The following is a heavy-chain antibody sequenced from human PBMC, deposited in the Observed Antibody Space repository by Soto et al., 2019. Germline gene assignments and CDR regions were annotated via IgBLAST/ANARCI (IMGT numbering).Heavy chain of an antibody. CDR3: ATYTSLDY. CDR2: IYSGGST. D-gene: IGHD2-2*02. Sequence: RQAPGKGLEWVSLIYSGGSTFYADSVKGRFTISRDNSKNTLFLQMNSLRAEDTAVYFCATYTSLDYWGQGTLVTVSS. V-gene: IGHV3-53*01. J-gene: IGHJ4*02.